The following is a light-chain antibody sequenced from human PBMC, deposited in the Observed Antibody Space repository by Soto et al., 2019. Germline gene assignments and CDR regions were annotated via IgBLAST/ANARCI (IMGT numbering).Light chain of an antibody. CDR2: DDD. CDR3: GSWDSSLSAYV. Sequence: QSVLTQPRSVSGAPGQRVTISCTGSSXNIGGNSVSWYQQLPGTAPKLLIYDDDKRPSGIPDRFSGSKSGTSATLGITGFQTGDEADYYCGSWDSSLSAYVFGTGTKVTVL. J-gene: IGLJ1*01. V-gene: IGLV1-51*01. CDR1: SXNIGGNS.